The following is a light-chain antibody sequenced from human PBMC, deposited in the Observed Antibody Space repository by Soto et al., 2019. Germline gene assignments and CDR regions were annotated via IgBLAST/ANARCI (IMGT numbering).Light chain of an antibody. Sequence: DIQMTQSPSSLSASVGDRVTITCRAGQSISSYLNWYQQKPGKAPKLLIYAASSLQSGVPSRFSGSGSGTDFTLTISSLQPEDFATYYCQQSYSAPQHTFGQGTKLEIK. CDR2: AAS. V-gene: IGKV1-39*01. CDR3: QQSYSAPQHT. CDR1: QSISSY. J-gene: IGKJ2*01.